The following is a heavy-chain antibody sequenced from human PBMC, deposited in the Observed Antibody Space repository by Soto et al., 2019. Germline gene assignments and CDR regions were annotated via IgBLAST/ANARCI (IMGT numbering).Heavy chain of an antibody. Sequence: SETLSLTCTVSGGSISSYYWNWIRQPPGKELEWIGCIYYIGSTNYSPSLKSRVTISVDTSRNQFSLKLTSVTAADTAVYFCARDGGRYCSGGSCYVGMDVWGQGTTVTVSS. CDR2: IYYIGST. V-gene: IGHV4-59*01. D-gene: IGHD2-15*01. CDR3: ARDGGRYCSGGSCYVGMDV. CDR1: GGSISSYY. J-gene: IGHJ6*02.